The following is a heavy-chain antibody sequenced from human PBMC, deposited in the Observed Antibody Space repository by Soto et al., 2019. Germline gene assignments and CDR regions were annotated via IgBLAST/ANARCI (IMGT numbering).Heavy chain of an antibody. CDR1: GLSFGDYA. CDR2: ITGTSYTI. Sequence: EVQLVESGGGSVQPGGSLTLSVLAPGLSFGDYAMTWARQAPGQGRGWFAYITGTSYTIDYADSVKGRFTISRDNGRNSVFLHMNSLRHDDTAVYHCVKGPRWDEDYYYGMDVWGPGTTVIVSS. V-gene: IGHV3-48*02. CDR3: VKGPRWDEDYYYGMDV. D-gene: IGHD1-26*01. J-gene: IGHJ6*02.